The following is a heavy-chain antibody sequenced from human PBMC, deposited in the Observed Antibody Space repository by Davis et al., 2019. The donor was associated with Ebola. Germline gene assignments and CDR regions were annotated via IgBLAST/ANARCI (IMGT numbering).Heavy chain of an antibody. CDR3: ARAHEYYDFWSAYYILDY. Sequence: PGGSLRLSCAASGFTFSDYYMSWIRQAPGKGLEWVSYISSSGSTIYYADSVKGRFTISRDNAENTLYLQMNSLRAEDTAVYYCARAHEYYDFWSAYYILDYWGQGTLVTVSS. CDR2: ISSSGSTI. D-gene: IGHD3-3*01. CDR1: GFTFSDYY. J-gene: IGHJ4*02. V-gene: IGHV3-11*04.